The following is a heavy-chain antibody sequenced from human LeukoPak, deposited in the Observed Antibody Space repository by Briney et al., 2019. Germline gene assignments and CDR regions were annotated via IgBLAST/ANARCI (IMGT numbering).Heavy chain of an antibody. J-gene: IGHJ5*02. D-gene: IGHD3-22*01. Sequence: GGSLRLSCAASGFTFSSYWMSWVRQAPGKGLEWVANIKRDGSEKYYVDSVKGRFTISRDNAKNSLYLQMNSLRAEDTAVYYCARGPPEYYDSSGYYHWGQGTLVTVSS. CDR2: IKRDGSEK. CDR3: ARGPPEYYDSSGYYH. CDR1: GFTFSSYW. V-gene: IGHV3-7*01.